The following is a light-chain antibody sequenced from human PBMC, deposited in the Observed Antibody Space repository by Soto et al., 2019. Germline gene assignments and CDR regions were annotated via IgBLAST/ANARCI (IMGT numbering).Light chain of an antibody. CDR3: SSYTSSTSGV. V-gene: IGLV2-14*01. J-gene: IGLJ3*02. CDR1: SSDVGAYNY. Sequence: QSALTQPASVSGSPGLSVTISCTGTSSDVGAYNYVSWYQQHPGRAPKLIIYEVTNRPSGVSDRFSGPKSGNTASLTISRLQAEDEADYYCSSYTSSTSGVFGGGTKLTVL. CDR2: EVT.